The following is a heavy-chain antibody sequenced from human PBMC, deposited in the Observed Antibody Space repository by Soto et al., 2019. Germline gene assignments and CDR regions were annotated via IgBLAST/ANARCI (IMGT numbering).Heavy chain of an antibody. D-gene: IGHD6-13*01. J-gene: IGHJ4*02. Sequence: ASVKVSCKASGGTFSSYAISWVRQAPGQGLEWMGGIIPIFGTANYAQKFQGRVTITADESTSTAYMELSSLRSEDTAVYYCARSIAAAGPFDYWGQGTLVTAPQ. CDR2: IIPIFGTA. CDR3: ARSIAAAGPFDY. CDR1: GGTFSSYA. V-gene: IGHV1-69*13.